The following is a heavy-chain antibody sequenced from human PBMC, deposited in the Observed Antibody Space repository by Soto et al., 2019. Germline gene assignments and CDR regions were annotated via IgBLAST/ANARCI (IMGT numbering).Heavy chain of an antibody. CDR3: AKDSYYDVLTGYSKNAVDV. J-gene: IGHJ3*01. CDR2: INPNTGGT. CDR1: GYTFIGYY. Sequence: QVQLVQSGAEVKKTGDSVKVSCKASGYTFIGYYMHWVRQAPGQGLEWMGWINPNTGGTNLAQKFQGRVTMTRDTSIRTAYMELTWLRSEDTAVYYCAKDSYYDVLTGYSKNAVDVWGQGTMVSVSS. V-gene: IGHV1-2*02. D-gene: IGHD3-9*01.